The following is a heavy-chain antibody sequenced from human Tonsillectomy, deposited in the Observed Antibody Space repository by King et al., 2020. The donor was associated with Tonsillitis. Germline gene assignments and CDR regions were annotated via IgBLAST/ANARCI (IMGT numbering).Heavy chain of an antibody. D-gene: IGHD6-19*01. Sequence: QLVQSGGGVVQPGRALRLSCAASGFTFSSYGMHWVRQAPGKGLEWVAIIWYGGSDIYYAVFVKGRFTISRDNSKNTLFLQMNSLRAEDTAEYYCAKDPTSSSGWYGLDYWGQGTLVTVSS. CDR2: IWYGGSDI. V-gene: IGHV3-33*06. CDR1: GFTFSSYG. CDR3: AKDPTSSSGWYGLDY. J-gene: IGHJ4*02.